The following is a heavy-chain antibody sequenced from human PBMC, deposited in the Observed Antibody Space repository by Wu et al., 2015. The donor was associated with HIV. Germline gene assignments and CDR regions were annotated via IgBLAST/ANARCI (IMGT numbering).Heavy chain of an antibody. CDR3: AVMVRGVIIRRYFDY. CDR2: ISTYNGKT. V-gene: IGHV1-18*01. D-gene: IGHD3-10*01. CDR1: GYTFTTYA. Sequence: QVQLVQXGGEVKKPGDSVKVSCKXSGYTFTTYAISWVRQAPGQGLEWMGWISTYNGKTDYTQKVQGRVTLTTDTSTSTAYMELRSLTSDDTAMYYCAVMVRGVIIRRYFDYWGQGTLVIVSS. J-gene: IGHJ4*02.